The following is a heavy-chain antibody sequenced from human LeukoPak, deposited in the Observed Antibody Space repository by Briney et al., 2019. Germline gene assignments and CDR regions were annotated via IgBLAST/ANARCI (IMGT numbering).Heavy chain of an antibody. J-gene: IGHJ5*02. CDR2: ISAYNGNT. CDR3: ATTLRKGGDYVSNWFDP. Sequence: ASVKVSCKASGYTFTSYGISWVRQAPGQGLEWMGWISAYNGNTNYAQKLQGRVTMATDTSTSTAYMELRSLRSDDTAVYYCATTLRKGGDYVSNWFDPWGQGTLVTVSS. D-gene: IGHD4-17*01. V-gene: IGHV1-18*01. CDR1: GYTFTSYG.